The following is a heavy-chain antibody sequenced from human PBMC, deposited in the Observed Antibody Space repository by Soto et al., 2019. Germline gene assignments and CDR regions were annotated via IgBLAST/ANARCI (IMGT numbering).Heavy chain of an antibody. Sequence: TSETLSLTCTVSGGSISSYYWSWIRQPPGKGLEWIGYISYIGSTKYNPSLKSRVTISVDTSKNQFSLKLSSVTAADTAVYYCARHFDGYNAPYHFVYWAREPWSPSP. V-gene: IGHV4-59*08. CDR3: ARHFDGYNAPYHFVY. D-gene: IGHD5-12*01. J-gene: IGHJ4*02. CDR1: GGSISSYY. CDR2: ISYIGST.